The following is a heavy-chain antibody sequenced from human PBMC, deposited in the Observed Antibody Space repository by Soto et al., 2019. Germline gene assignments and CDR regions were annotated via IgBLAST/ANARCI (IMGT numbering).Heavy chain of an antibody. Sequence: SETRSLTCTVSGGSTRNYFWSWIRQPPGKGLEWIGCIYYSGTTNYNSSLKSRVTISRDTSKNQFPLRLRSVTAAATAVYYCARYVIPHDTAVWYDPRGQGTLVTVSS. CDR3: ARYVIPHDTAVWYDP. D-gene: IGHD3-16*01. CDR1: GGSTRNYF. V-gene: IGHV4-59*01. J-gene: IGHJ5*02. CDR2: IYYSGTT.